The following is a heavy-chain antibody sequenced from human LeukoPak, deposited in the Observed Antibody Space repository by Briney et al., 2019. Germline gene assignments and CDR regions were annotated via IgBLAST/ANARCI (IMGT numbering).Heavy chain of an antibody. Sequence: PGGSLRLSCAASRFTFSIYAMSWVRQAPGKGLEWVSSISGSGDNTYYADSVKGRFTISRDNAKNSLYLQMNSLRAEDTALYYCAKDAEASIVGATPGDYWSQGTLVTVSS. CDR1: RFTFSIYA. V-gene: IGHV3-23*01. J-gene: IGHJ4*02. CDR3: AKDAEASIVGATPGDY. CDR2: ISGSGDNT. D-gene: IGHD1-26*01.